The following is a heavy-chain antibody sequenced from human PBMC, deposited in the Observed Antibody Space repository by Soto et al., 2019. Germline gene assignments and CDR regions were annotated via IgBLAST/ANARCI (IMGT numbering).Heavy chain of an antibody. D-gene: IGHD2-2*01. CDR3: ARVGYCSSTPCWPIGYFEY. CDR2: IFSSGST. V-gene: IGHV4-59*01. J-gene: IGHJ4*02. CDR1: GDSISSFY. Sequence: SETLSLTCTVSGDSISSFYWTWIRQPPGEGLEWVGYIFSSGSTNYNPSLKSRVTISVDTSENQFSLKLTSVTAADTAVYYCARVGYCSSTPCWPIGYFEYWGQGTLVTVSS.